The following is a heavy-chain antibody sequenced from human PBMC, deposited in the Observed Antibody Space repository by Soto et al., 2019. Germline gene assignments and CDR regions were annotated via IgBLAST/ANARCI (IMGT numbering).Heavy chain of an antibody. D-gene: IGHD4-4*01. V-gene: IGHV3-74*01. Sequence: EVQLVESGGGLVQPGGSLRLSCAASGSTFSSYWMHWVRQAPGKGLVWVSRIDSDGSSTNFADSVKGRFTISRDNAKNTLYLQMNSLRAEDTAVYYCARPRDYNYFDYWGQGTLVTVSS. CDR2: IDSDGSST. CDR1: GSTFSSYW. CDR3: ARPRDYNYFDY. J-gene: IGHJ4*02.